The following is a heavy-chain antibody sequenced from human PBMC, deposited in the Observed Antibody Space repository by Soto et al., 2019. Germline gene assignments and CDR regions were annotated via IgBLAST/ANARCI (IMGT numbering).Heavy chain of an antibody. CDR3: ARGAGSGYDFDYYYYGMDV. V-gene: IGHV4-31*03. Sequence: QVQLQESGPGLVKPSQTLSLTCTVSGGSISSGGYYWSWIRQHPGKGLEWIGYIYYSGSTYYNPSLKSRVTISVDTSKNQFSLKLSSVTAADTAVYCCARGAGSGYDFDYYYYGMDVWGQGTTVTVSS. J-gene: IGHJ6*02. CDR1: GGSISSGGYY. CDR2: IYYSGST. D-gene: IGHD5-12*01.